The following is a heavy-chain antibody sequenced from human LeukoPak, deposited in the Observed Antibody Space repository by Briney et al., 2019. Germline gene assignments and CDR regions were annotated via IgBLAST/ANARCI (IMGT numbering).Heavy chain of an antibody. J-gene: IGHJ6*02. Sequence: SETLSLTCTVSGGSISSYYWSWIRQPPGKGLEWIGYIYYSGSTNYNPSLKSRVTLSLDTSKNQFSLKLTSVTAADTAVYYCARGRLRYGLDVWGQGTTVTVSS. CDR1: GGSISSYY. CDR3: ARGRLRYGLDV. V-gene: IGHV4-59*01. D-gene: IGHD5-12*01. CDR2: IYYSGST.